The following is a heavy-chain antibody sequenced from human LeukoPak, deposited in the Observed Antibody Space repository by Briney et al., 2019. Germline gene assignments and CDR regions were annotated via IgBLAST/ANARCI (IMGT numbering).Heavy chain of an antibody. CDR2: ISSGSGYI. Sequence: GGSLRLSCATSGFTFSSYIMSWVRQAPGKGLEWVSSISSGSGYIKYADSVKGRFTISRDNAENSVFLQMSSLRVDDTALYYCVRGWFDFWGQGTPVTVSS. J-gene: IGHJ5*01. CDR3: VRGWFDF. CDR1: GFTFSSYI. V-gene: IGHV3-21*01.